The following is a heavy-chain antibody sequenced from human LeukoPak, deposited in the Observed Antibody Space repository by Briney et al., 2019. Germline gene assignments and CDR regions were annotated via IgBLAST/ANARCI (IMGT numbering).Heavy chain of an antibody. V-gene: IGHV3-23*01. D-gene: IGHD3-10*01. CDR1: GFTFSSYA. CDR2: ISGSGGST. CDR3: AKDGENYYGSENIDY. Sequence: GGSLRLSCAASGFTFSSYAMSWVRQAPGKGLEWVSAISGSGGSTYYADSVKGRFTISRDNSKNTLYLQMNSLRAEDTAVYYCAKDGENYYGSENIDYWGQGTLVTVSS. J-gene: IGHJ4*02.